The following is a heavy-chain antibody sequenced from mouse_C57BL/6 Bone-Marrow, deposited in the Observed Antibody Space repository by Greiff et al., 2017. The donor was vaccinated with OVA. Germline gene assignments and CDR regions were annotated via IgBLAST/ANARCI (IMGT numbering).Heavy chain of an antibody. CDR2: IYPGSGST. J-gene: IGHJ4*01. CDR1: GYTFTSYW. Sequence: VQLQQPGAELVKPGASVKMSCKASGYTFTSYWITWVKQRPGQGLEWIGDIYPGSGSTNYNEKFKSKATLTVDTSSNTAYMQLSSLTSEDSAVYYGAREGSNYGCYAMDYWGQGTSVTVSS. D-gene: IGHD2-5*01. V-gene: IGHV1-55*01. CDR3: AREGSNYGCYAMDY.